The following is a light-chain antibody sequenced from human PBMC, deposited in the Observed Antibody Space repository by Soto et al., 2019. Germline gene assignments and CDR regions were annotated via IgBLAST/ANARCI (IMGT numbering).Light chain of an antibody. CDR3: QQSFTAPRT. V-gene: IGKV1-39*01. J-gene: IGKJ2*01. CDR2: DAT. Sequence: DIQMTQSPSSLSASVGDRVTVTCRASQGIGRYINWYQQKAGKAPKLLIHDATTLQTGVPSRFSGSESGTEFTLTISGLQPEDFATYYCQQSFTAPRTFGKGTKLEIQ. CDR1: QGIGRY.